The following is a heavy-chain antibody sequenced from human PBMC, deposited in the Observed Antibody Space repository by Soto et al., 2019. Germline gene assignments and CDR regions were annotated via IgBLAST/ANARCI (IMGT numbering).Heavy chain of an antibody. J-gene: IGHJ5*01. Sequence: QVQLVQSGAEVKKPGSSVKVSCKASGGTFSSYTISWVGQAPGQGLEWMGRIIPILGIANYAQKFQGRVTITADKSTSTAYMELSSLRSEDTAVYYCARALRRYCTNGVCSNWFDSWGQGALVTVSS. CDR2: IIPILGIA. D-gene: IGHD2-8*01. CDR3: ARALRRYCTNGVCSNWFDS. CDR1: GGTFSSYT. V-gene: IGHV1-69*02.